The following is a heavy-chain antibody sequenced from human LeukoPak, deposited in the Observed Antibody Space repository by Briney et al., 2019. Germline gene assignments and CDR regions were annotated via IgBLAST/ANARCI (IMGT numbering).Heavy chain of an antibody. D-gene: IGHD2-2*01. Sequence: SVKVSCKASGGTFSSYAISWVRQAPGQGLEWIGVIIPIFGTANYAQKIQGRVTINAHESTSTAYMDLSSLRSEDRGVYYCARMYCSSTSSSRSSVVPPYFDYWGQGTLVTVSS. V-gene: IGHV1-69*01. J-gene: IGHJ4*02. CDR1: GGTFSSYA. CDR2: IIPIFGTA. CDR3: ARMYCSSTSSSRSSVVPPYFDY.